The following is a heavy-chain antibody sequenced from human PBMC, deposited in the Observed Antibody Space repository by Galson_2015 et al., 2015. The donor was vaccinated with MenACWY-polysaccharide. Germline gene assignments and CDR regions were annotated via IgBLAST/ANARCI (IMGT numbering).Heavy chain of an antibody. CDR1: GFTFSNYW. V-gene: IGHV3-74*01. CDR2: INPDGTAT. J-gene: IGHJ6*02. Sequence: SLRLSCAASGFTFSNYWMHWVRQAPGKGLMWVSHINPDGTATTYADSVKGRFIISRDNARDTLYLQMHSLGDEDTSVYYCARQIRDGYGPFYYHSGMDVWGQGTTVTVSS. D-gene: IGHD5-24*01. CDR3: ARQIRDGYGPFYYHSGMDV.